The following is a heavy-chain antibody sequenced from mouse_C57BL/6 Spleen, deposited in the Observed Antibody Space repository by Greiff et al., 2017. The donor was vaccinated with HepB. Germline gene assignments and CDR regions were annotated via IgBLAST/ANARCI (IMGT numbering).Heavy chain of an antibody. D-gene: IGHD2-10*02. CDR1: GYTFTDYE. CDR2: IDPETGGT. CDR3: TRYRRGYGNYWGAMDY. V-gene: IGHV1-15*01. J-gene: IGHJ4*01. Sequence: QVQLQQSGAELVRPGASVTLSCKASGYTFTDYEMHWVKQTPVHGLEWIGAIDPETGGTAYNQKFKGKAILTADKSSRTAYMELRSLTSEDSAVYYCTRYRRGYGNYWGAMDYWGQGTSVTVSS.